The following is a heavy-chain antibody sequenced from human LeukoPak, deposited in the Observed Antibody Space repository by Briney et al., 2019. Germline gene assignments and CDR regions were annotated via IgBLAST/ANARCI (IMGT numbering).Heavy chain of an antibody. CDR2: INPNSGGT. V-gene: IGHV1-2*02. J-gene: IGHJ4*02. CDR3: AREVVAYDSTGLYLGY. D-gene: IGHD3-22*01. Sequence: ASVKVSCKASGYTFTGYYMHWVRQAPGQGLEWMGWINPNSGGTNYAQKFQGRVTMTRDTSISTAYMELSRLRSDDTAVYYCAREVVAYDSTGLYLGYWGQGTLVTVPS. CDR1: GYTFTGYY.